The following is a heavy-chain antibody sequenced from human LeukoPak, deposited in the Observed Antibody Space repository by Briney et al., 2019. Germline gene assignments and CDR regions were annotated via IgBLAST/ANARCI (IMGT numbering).Heavy chain of an antibody. J-gene: IGHJ5*02. CDR3: ARRIYYGSGSYYNWFDP. V-gene: IGHV4-34*01. CDR2: INHSGST. Sequence: SETLSLTCAVYGGSFSGYYWSWIRQPPGKGLEWIGEINHSGSTNYNPSLKSRVTISVDTSKNQFSLKLSSVTAADTAVYYCARRIYYGSGSYYNWFDPWGRGTLVTVSS. D-gene: IGHD3-10*01. CDR1: GGSFSGYY.